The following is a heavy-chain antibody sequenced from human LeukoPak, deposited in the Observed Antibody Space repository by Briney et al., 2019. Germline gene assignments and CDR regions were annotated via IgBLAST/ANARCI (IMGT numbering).Heavy chain of an antibody. CDR1: GGTFSSYA. Sequence: GASVKVSCKASGGTFSSYAISWVRQAPGQGLEWMGRIIPILGIANYAQKFQGRVTITADKSTSTAYMELSSLRSDDTAVYYCARGGAVAYYYYGMDVWGQGTTVTVSS. J-gene: IGHJ6*02. D-gene: IGHD6-19*01. CDR3: ARGGAVAYYYYGMDV. V-gene: IGHV1-69*04. CDR2: IIPILGIA.